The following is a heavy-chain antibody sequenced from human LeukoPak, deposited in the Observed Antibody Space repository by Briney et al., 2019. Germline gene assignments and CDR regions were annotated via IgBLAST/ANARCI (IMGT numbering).Heavy chain of an antibody. CDR1: GNTFTTYY. CDR3: ARHDLGGRSPFDC. D-gene: IGHD2-15*01. Sequence: GASVKVSCKTSGNTFTTYYMHWVRQAPGQGLEWLGIINPSGDSTTYAQKFQGRVTMTRDTSTSTVYMDLSSLGSEDTAVYYCARHDLGGRSPFDCWGQGTLVTVSS. CDR2: INPSGDST. V-gene: IGHV1-46*01. J-gene: IGHJ4*02.